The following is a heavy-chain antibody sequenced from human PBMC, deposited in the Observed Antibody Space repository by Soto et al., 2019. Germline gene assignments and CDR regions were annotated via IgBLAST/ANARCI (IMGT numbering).Heavy chain of an antibody. J-gene: IGHJ4*02. CDR2: ISAYNGNT. CDR3: ARDECTNGVCYIAY. V-gene: IGHV1-18*01. CDR1: GYTFTSYV. D-gene: IGHD2-8*01. Sequence: ASVKVSCKASGYTFTSYVISWVLQAPGQGLEWMGWISAYNGNTKYAQKLQGRVTMTTDTSTSTGYMELRSLRSDDTAVYYCARDECTNGVCYIAYWGQGTLVTVSS.